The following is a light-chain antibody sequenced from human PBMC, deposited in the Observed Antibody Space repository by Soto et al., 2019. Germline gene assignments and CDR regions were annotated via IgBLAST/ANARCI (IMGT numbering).Light chain of an antibody. CDR3: CSNAGSNTVV. CDR1: SSDIGNYNL. Sequence: QSALTQPASVSGSPGQSITISCTGTSSDIGNYNLVSWYQQHPDKAPKLMIYEVTKRPSGVSNRFSGSKSGNTASLTISGLQAEDEADYYCCSNAGSNTVVFGGGTKVTVL. J-gene: IGLJ2*01. V-gene: IGLV2-23*02. CDR2: EVT.